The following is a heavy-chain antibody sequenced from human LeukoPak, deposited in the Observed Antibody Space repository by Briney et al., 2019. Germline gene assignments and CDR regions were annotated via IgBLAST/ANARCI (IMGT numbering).Heavy chain of an antibody. V-gene: IGHV1-8*01. CDR3: ARDPTYCGGDCYLFDY. CDR2: MNPNSGNT. CDR1: GYTFTSYD. Sequence: ASVKVSCKASGYTFTSYDINWVRQATGQGLEWMGWMNPNSGNTGYAQKFQGRVTMTRNTSISTAYMELSSLRSEDTAVYYCARDPTYCGGDCYLFDYWGQGTLVTVSS. D-gene: IGHD2-21*01. J-gene: IGHJ4*02.